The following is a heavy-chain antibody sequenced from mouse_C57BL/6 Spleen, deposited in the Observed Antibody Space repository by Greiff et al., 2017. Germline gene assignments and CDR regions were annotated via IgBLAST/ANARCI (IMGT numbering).Heavy chain of an antibody. J-gene: IGHJ2*01. Sequence: VQLQQSGPELVKPGDSVKISCKASGYSFTGYFMNWVMQSHGKSLEWIGRINPYNGDTFYNQKFKGKATLTVDKSSSTAHMELRSLTSEDSAVYYCARSLPYDYDEGYYFDYWGQGTTLTVSS. CDR1: GYSFTGYF. V-gene: IGHV1-20*01. D-gene: IGHD2-4*01. CDR2: INPYNGDT. CDR3: ARSLPYDYDEGYYFDY.